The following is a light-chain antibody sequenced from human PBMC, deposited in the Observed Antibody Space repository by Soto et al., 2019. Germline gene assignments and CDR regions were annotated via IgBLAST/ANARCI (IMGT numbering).Light chain of an antibody. CDR1: QSVSRN. CDR3: QQYNNWPPYT. CDR2: GAS. J-gene: IGKJ2*01. Sequence: EIVMTQSPATLSVSPGERDTLSCRASQSVSRNLAWYQQKPGQAPRLLIYGASTRATGIPARFSGSGSGTEFTLTISRLQSEDFAVYYCQQYNNWPPYTFGQGTKLEIK. V-gene: IGKV3-15*01.